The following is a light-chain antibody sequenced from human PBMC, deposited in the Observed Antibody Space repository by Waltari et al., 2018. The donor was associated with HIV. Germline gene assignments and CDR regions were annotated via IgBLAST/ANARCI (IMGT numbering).Light chain of an antibody. CDR3: QVCDTSNDHPYV. CDR2: DDS. V-gene: IGLV3-21*02. J-gene: IGLJ1*01. CDR1: NIGSKG. Sequence: SYVLTQPPSVSVAPGPTASITCGGNNIGSKGVHWYPQKPGQAPVLVVYDDSGRPSRIPERFSGSNPGNTATLTISTVEAGDEADYYCQVCDTSNDHPYVFGTGTKVTVL.